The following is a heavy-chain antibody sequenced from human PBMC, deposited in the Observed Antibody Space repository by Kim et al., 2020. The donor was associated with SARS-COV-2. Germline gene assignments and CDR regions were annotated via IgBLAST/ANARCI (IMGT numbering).Heavy chain of an antibody. CDR3: ARGGSSWQTYYYYYGMDV. J-gene: IGHJ6*02. CDR1: GFTFSDYY. D-gene: IGHD6-13*01. Sequence: GGSLRLSCAASGFTFSDYYMSWIRQAPGKGLEWVSYISSSGSTIYYADSVKGRFTISRDNAKNSLYLQMNSLRAEDTAVYYCARGGSSWQTYYYYYGMDVWGQGTTVIVSS. CDR2: ISSSGSTI. V-gene: IGHV3-11*01.